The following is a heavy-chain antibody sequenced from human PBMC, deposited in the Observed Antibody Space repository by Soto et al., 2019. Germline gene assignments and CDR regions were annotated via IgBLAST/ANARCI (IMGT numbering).Heavy chain of an antibody. CDR1: CASISGSYYY. CDR3: ATSQKGYNWNYFDH. V-gene: IGHV4-39*01. J-gene: IGHJ4*02. CDR2: VFYTGFT. D-gene: IGHD1-20*01. Sequence: LSLTCAVCCASISGSYYYWAWLRQSPGKGPEWIGSVFYTGFTSYNPSLESRVSVSVDTSKSQFSLKLSAVTAADTAVYYCATSQKGYNWNYFDHWGQGALVTVSS.